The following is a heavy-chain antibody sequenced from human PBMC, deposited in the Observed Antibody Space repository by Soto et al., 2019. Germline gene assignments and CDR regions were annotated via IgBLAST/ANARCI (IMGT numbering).Heavy chain of an antibody. CDR3: ARGPGGLELRYYYGMDV. CDR1: GGSISSGGHS. J-gene: IGHJ6*02. D-gene: IGHD1-7*01. CDR2: IYHSGST. V-gene: IGHV4-30-2*01. Sequence: SETLSLTCAVSGGSISSGGHSWSWIRQPPGKGLEWIGYIYHSGSTYYKPSLKSRVTISVDRSKNQFSLKLSSVTAADTAVYYCARGPGGLELRYYYGMDVWGQGTTVTVSS.